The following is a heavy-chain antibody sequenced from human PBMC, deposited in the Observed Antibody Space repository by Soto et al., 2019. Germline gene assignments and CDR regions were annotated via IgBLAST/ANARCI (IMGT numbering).Heavy chain of an antibody. CDR2: IGTAGDT. CDR1: GFTFSSYD. J-gene: IGHJ6*02. CDR3: ARSPPGGYHYYSGMDV. V-gene: IGHV3-13*04. D-gene: IGHD3-22*01. Sequence: GGSLRLSCAASGFTFSSYDMQWVRQATGKGLEWVSAIGTAGDTYYPGSVKGRFTISRENAKNSLYLQMNSLRAGDTAVFYCARSPPGGYHYYSGMDVLGQGTTVTVSS.